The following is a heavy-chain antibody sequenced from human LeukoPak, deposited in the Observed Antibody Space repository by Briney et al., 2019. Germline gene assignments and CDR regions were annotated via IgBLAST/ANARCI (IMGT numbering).Heavy chain of an antibody. D-gene: IGHD5-18*01. V-gene: IGHV4-30-2*01. CDR3: AKDTIQLWPHAFDI. J-gene: IGHJ3*02. CDR1: GGSISSGGYY. CDR2: IYHSGST. Sequence: SQTLSLTCTVSGGSISSGGYYWSWIRQPPGKGLEWIGYIYHSGSTYYNPSLKSRVTISVDRSKNQFSLKLSSVTAADTAVYYCAKDTIQLWPHAFDIWGQGTMVTVSS.